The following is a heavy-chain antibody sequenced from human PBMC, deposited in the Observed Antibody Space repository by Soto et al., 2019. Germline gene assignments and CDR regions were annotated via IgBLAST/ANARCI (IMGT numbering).Heavy chain of an antibody. J-gene: IGHJ4*02. CDR3: ASEVLPIGFGELPFGY. V-gene: IGHV3-74*01. CDR1: GFTFSSYW. CDR2: INSDGSST. D-gene: IGHD3-10*01. Sequence: EVQLVESGGGLVQPGGSLRLSCAASGFTFSSYWMHWVRQAPGKGLVWVSRINSDGSSTSYADSVKGRFTISRDNAKNTLYLQMNSLRAEDTAVYYCASEVLPIGFGELPFGYWGQGTLVTVSS.